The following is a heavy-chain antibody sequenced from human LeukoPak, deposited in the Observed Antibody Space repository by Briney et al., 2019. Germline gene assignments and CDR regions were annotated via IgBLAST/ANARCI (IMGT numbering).Heavy chain of an antibody. D-gene: IGHD3-3*01. CDR1: GFSISSSSYY. V-gene: IGHV4-39*01. CDR2: IYYSSST. J-gene: IGHJ4*02. CDR3: ARHRPWSGYYLLDY. Sequence: SETLSLTCTASGFSISSSSYYWVWIRQPPGKGLEWIGCIYYSSSTYYNPSLKSRVTISVDTSKNQFTLKLSSVTAADTAVYSCARHRPWSGYYLLDYWGQGTLVTVSS.